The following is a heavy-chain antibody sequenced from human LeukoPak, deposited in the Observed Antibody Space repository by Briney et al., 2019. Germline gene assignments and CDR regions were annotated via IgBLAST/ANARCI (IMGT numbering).Heavy chain of an antibody. V-gene: IGHV4-38-2*02. Sequence: ASETLSLTCTVSGYSISSGYYWGWIRQPPGKGLEWIGSIYHSGSTYYNPSLKSRVTISVDTSKNQFSLKLSSVTAADTAVYYCARGSSSWYVALGYWGQGTLVTVSS. J-gene: IGHJ4*02. CDR2: IYHSGST. D-gene: IGHD6-13*01. CDR1: GYSISSGYY. CDR3: ARGSSSWYVALGY.